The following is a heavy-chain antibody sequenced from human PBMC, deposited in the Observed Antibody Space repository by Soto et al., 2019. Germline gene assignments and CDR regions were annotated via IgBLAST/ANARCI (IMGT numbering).Heavy chain of an antibody. V-gene: IGHV3-23*01. CDR3: VREVRLNSGWPPPL. J-gene: IGHJ1*01. Sequence: EVQVLEAGGGLVQPGGSLRLSCAASGFTFSNYPMSWVRQAPGKGLEWVSGISGSGDITDYADSVKGRFTISRDNSKNTLYLQINGLRAEDTAVYFCVREVRLNSGWPPPLWGQGTLVTVSS. CDR2: ISGSGDIT. D-gene: IGHD5-12*01. CDR1: GFTFSNYP.